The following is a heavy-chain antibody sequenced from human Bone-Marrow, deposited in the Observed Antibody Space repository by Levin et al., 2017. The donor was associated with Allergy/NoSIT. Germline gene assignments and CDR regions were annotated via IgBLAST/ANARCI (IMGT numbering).Heavy chain of an antibody. CDR2: IKSNTDGGTT. CDR1: GFNFSNTW. CDR3: AALYWGGMGS. Sequence: PGGSLRLSCAASGFNFSNTWMSWVRQAPGKGLEWVGHIKSNTDGGTTYYAAPVKGRFTVSRDDSRNILYLQMNSLKTEDTAVYYCAALYWGGMGSWGQGSLVTVS. J-gene: IGHJ5*02. V-gene: IGHV3-15*01. D-gene: IGHD7-27*01.